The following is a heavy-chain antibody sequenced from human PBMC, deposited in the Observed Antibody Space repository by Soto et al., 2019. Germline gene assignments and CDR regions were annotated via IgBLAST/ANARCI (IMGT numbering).Heavy chain of an antibody. CDR1: GYSFTSYW. CDR2: IYPGDSDT. CDR3: ARGYGYPYYYHGLDV. V-gene: IGHV5-51*01. Sequence: PGESLKISCKGSGYSFTSYWIGWVRQMPGKGLEWMGIIYPGDSDTRYSPSFQGQVTISADKSISTAYLQWSSLKASDTAMYYCARGYGYPYYYHGLDVWGQGTTVTVSS. J-gene: IGHJ6*02. D-gene: IGHD5-18*01.